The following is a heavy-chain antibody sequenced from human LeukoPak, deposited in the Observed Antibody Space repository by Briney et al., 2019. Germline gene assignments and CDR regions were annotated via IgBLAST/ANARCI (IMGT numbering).Heavy chain of an antibody. J-gene: IGHJ3*02. Sequence: PGGSLRLSCAASGFIVSNCYMGWVRQAPGKGLEWVSLIYSGGDTSYAGSVKGRFTISRDNSKNMLFLQMNSLRAEDTAVYYCAKVGLETYYYDSSGYPDAFDIWGQGTMVTVSS. CDR2: IYSGGDT. V-gene: IGHV3-53*01. D-gene: IGHD3-22*01. CDR3: AKVGLETYYYDSSGYPDAFDI. CDR1: GFIVSNCY.